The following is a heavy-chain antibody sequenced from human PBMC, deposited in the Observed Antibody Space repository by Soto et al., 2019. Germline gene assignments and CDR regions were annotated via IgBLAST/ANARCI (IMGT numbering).Heavy chain of an antibody. CDR2: IIPIFATT. CDR3: ARVGYTSSWEASFDN. CDR1: GGTFRTYA. Sequence: QVQLVQSGAEVKKPGSSVNVSCKASGGTFRTYAISWVRQAPGQGLEWMAVIIPIFATTYYAQRFQGRVTITADASTSTAYMELSSLRSEDTAVYYCARVGYTSSWEASFDNWGQGTLVTVSS. D-gene: IGHD6-13*01. J-gene: IGHJ4*02. V-gene: IGHV1-69*12.